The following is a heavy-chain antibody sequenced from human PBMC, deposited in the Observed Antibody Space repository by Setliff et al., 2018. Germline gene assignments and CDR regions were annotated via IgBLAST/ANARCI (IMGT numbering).Heavy chain of an antibody. D-gene: IGHD4-4*01. Sequence: SETLSLTCAVYGGSFSGYYWNWIRQAPGKGLEWIGEINHRGTTSYTPSLKGRVTISVDTSKNQFSLKLSSVTAADTAVYYCARGVTRPIYYYYYYMDVWGKGTTVTVSS. J-gene: IGHJ6*03. CDR1: GGSFSGYY. V-gene: IGHV4-34*01. CDR2: INHRGTT. CDR3: ARGVTRPIYYYYYYMDV.